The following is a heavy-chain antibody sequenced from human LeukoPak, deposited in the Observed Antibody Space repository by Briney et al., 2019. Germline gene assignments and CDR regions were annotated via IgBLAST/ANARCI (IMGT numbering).Heavy chain of an antibody. J-gene: IGHJ4*02. V-gene: IGHV4-59*01. CDR1: GVSISDCY. CDR2: IYYSGSTNY. D-gene: IGHD5-18*01. CDR3: GGRGYSYGPSGSFDF. Sequence: SETLSLTCTVSGVSISDCYWSWIRQPPGKGLEWIGHIYYSGSTNYNYNPSLKSRVTISVDTSKNQFSLRLTSVTAADTAVYYCGGRGYSYGPSGSFDFWGQGTLVTVSS.